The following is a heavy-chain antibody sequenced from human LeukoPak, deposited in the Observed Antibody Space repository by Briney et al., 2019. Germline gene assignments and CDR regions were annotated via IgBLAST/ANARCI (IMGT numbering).Heavy chain of an antibody. V-gene: IGHV3-53*01. J-gene: IGHJ6*03. D-gene: IGHD3-10*01. CDR3: ASGSGSYRTPYYYMDV. Sequence: GGSLRLSCVASGFTVSSNYMSWVRQAPGKGLEXXSVIYSGGSTYYADSVKGRFTISRDNSKNTLYLQMNSLRAEDTAVYYCASGSGSYRTPYYYMDVWGTGTTVTVSS. CDR2: IYSGGST. CDR1: GFTVSSNY.